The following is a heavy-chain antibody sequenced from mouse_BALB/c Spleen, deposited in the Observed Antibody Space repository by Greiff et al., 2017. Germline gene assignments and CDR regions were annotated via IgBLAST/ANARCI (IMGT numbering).Heavy chain of an antibody. CDR2: IDPANGNT. D-gene: IGHD1-1*01. J-gene: IGHJ4*01. CDR3: ARDDGPFAMDY. V-gene: IGHV14-3*02. Sequence: VQLQQSGAELVKPGASVKLSCTASGFNIKDTYMHWVKQRPEQGLEWIGRIDPANGNTKYDPKFQGKATITADTSSNTAYLQLSSLTSEDTAVYYCARDDGPFAMDYWGQGTSVTVSS. CDR1: GFNIKDTY.